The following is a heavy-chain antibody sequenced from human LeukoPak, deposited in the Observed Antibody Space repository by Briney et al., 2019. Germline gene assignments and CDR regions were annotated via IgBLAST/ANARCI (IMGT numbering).Heavy chain of an antibody. CDR3: ARDQGSYYGSGSYYYYYYYMDV. CDR2: IDTSGSTI. Sequence: KPGGSLRLSCAASGFTFSDYYMSWFRQAPGKGLEWVSYIDTSGSTIHYADSVKGRFTISRDNAKNSLYLQMNSLRAEDTAVYYCARDQGSYYGSGSYYYYYYYMDVWGKGTTVTISS. CDR1: GFTFSDYY. V-gene: IGHV3-11*04. J-gene: IGHJ6*03. D-gene: IGHD3-10*01.